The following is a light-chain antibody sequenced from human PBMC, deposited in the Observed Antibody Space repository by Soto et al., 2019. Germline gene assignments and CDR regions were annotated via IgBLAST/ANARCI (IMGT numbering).Light chain of an antibody. CDR1: ERFSNN. Sequence: EIVLTQSPSTLSVSQGERDTLSCRASERFSNNLAWSQQKPGQAPRLLIFGASARASGIPARFSGSGSGTDFTLTVSRLQSEDFTVYYCQQYNKLPLTFGGGTKVEIK. V-gene: IGKV3-15*01. CDR2: GAS. J-gene: IGKJ4*01. CDR3: QQYNKLPLT.